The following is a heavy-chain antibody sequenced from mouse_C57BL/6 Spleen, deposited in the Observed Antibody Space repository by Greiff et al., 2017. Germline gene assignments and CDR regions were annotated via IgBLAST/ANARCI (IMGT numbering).Heavy chain of an antibody. CDR2: INPNNGGT. CDR3: ARGNLLWLRRGRTWYFDV. J-gene: IGHJ1*03. D-gene: IGHD2-2*01. CDR1: GYTFTDYY. V-gene: IGHV1-26*01. Sequence: EVQLQQSGPELVKPGASVKISCKASGYTFTDYYMNWVKQSHGKSLEWIGDINPNNGGTSYNQKFKGKATLTVDKSSSTAYMELRSLTSEGSAVYYCARGNLLWLRRGRTWYFDVWGTGTTVTVSS.